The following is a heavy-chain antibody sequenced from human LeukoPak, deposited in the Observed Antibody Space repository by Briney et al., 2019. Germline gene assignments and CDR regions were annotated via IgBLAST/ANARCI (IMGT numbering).Heavy chain of an antibody. V-gene: IGHV4-31*03. CDR1: GGSISSGGYY. D-gene: IGHD5-18*01. Sequence: SQTLSLTCTVSGGSISSGGYYWSWIRQHPGTGLEWIGYVYYSGITYYNPSLKSRVTRSVDTSKNQFSLKLSSVTAADTAVYYRARFPEGDTAIPDWFDPWGQGTLVTVSS. CDR2: VYYSGIT. J-gene: IGHJ5*02. CDR3: ARFPEGDTAIPDWFDP.